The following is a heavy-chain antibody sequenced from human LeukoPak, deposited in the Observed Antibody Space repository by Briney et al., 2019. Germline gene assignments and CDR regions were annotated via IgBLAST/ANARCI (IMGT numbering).Heavy chain of an antibody. Sequence: PAGSLSLSCAASGFTFSDYYLSWIRQAPGKGLEWVSYISSSSSYTNYADSVKGRFTISRDNAKNSLYLQMNSLRAEDTAVYYCARETGYSRVYYFDYWGQGTLVTVSS. V-gene: IGHV3-11*06. J-gene: IGHJ4*02. CDR1: GFTFSDYY. D-gene: IGHD6-13*01. CDR2: ISSSSSYT. CDR3: ARETGYSRVYYFDY.